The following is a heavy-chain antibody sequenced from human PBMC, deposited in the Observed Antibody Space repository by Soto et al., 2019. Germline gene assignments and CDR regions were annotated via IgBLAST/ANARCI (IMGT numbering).Heavy chain of an antibody. CDR2: ISAYIGNT. V-gene: IGHV1-18*01. J-gene: IGHJ6*02. CDR1: GYTFTSYG. Sequence: QVQLVQSGAEVKKPGASVKVSCKASGYTFTSYGISWVRQAPGQGLDWMGWISAYIGNTNYAQKLQGRVTMTTDPSPSTAHMELRSLRSDDTGVYYCATSPRRAGKFYYYYGMDVWGQGTTVTVSS. CDR3: ATSPRRAGKFYYYYGMDV.